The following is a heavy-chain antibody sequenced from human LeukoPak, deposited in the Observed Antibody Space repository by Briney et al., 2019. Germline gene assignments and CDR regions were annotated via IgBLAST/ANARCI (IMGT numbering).Heavy chain of an antibody. V-gene: IGHV3-23*01. CDR3: AKDFVVVPGNVNYFDY. Sequence: GGSLRLSCAASGFTFSNYAMSWVRQAPGKELEWVSAISGSGDNTYYADSVKGRFTVSRDNSKNTLYVQMKSLRAEDTAVYYCAKDFVVVPGNVNYFDYWGQGTLVTVSS. D-gene: IGHD2-21*02. CDR1: GFTFSNYA. J-gene: IGHJ4*02. CDR2: ISGSGDNT.